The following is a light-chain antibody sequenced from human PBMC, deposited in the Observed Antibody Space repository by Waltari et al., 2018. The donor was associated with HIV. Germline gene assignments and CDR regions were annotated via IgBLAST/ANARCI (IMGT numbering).Light chain of an antibody. V-gene: IGLV1-47*01. CDR2: RDT. Sequence: QSVLTQPPSASGTPGQRVTISCSGSNSNIGSNSVYWYQQFPGTAPKLLIYRDTQRPSGVSDRFSGSKSGTAASLAISGLRSEDEADYYCAAWDHSLSARVFGGGTKMTVL. CDR1: NSNIGSNS. CDR3: AAWDHSLSARV. J-gene: IGLJ3*02.